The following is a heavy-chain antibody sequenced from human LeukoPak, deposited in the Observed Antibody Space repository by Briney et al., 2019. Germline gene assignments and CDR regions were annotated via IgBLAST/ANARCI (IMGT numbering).Heavy chain of an antibody. CDR2: ISWNSGAV. D-gene: IGHD3-10*01. CDR1: VLSFGDYA. J-gene: IGHJ4*02. V-gene: IGHV3-9*03. Sequence: GRSLRLSCAASVLSFGDYARYWVRQAPGKGREGVAGISWNSGAVGYADSVKGRFTISRDNAKNSLYLQMNSLRAEDMALYYCAKGSGNMVRGVLFDYWGQGTLVTVSS. CDR3: AKGSGNMVRGVLFDY.